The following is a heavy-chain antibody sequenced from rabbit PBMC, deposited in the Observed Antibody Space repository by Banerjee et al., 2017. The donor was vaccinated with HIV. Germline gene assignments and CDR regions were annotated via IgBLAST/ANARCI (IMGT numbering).Heavy chain of an antibody. D-gene: IGHD4-1*01. V-gene: IGHV1S45*01. Sequence: QQQLEESGGGLVKPGGTLTLTCKASGIDFGSYYYMCWVRQAPGKGLEWIACIDTGSRGYTWYASWAKGRFTISKTSSTTVTLQMTSLTAADTATYFCARDLAGVIGWNFNLWGPGTLVTVS. CDR1: GIDFGSYYY. CDR2: IDTGSRGYT. J-gene: IGHJ4*01. CDR3: ARDLAGVIGWNFNL.